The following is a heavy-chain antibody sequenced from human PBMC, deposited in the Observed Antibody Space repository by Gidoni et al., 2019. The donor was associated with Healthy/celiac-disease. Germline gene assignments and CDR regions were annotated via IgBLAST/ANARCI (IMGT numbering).Heavy chain of an antibody. Sequence: QVQLVQSGAEVKKPGASVKVSCKASGYTFTSSGISWVRQAPGQGLEWMGWISAYNGNTNYAQKLQGRVTMTTDTSTSTAYMELRSLRSDDTAVYYCARDGAAAGHYYYYYMDVWGKGTTVTVSS. J-gene: IGHJ6*03. CDR1: GYTFTSSG. CDR3: ARDGAAAGHYYYYYMDV. V-gene: IGHV1-18*01. D-gene: IGHD6-13*01. CDR2: ISAYNGNT.